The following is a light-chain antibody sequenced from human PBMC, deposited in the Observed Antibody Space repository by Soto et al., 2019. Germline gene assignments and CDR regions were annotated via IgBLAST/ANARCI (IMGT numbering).Light chain of an antibody. Sequence: QSVLTQPPPASGSPGQSVTISCTGTSSDVGGYNYVSWYQQHPGKAPKVMIHEVSKRPSGVPDRFSGSKSGNTASLTISGLQAEDEADYYCSSYTSSSTYVFGTGTKVTVL. CDR2: EVS. CDR1: SSDVGGYNY. V-gene: IGLV2-8*01. J-gene: IGLJ1*01. CDR3: SSYTSSSTYV.